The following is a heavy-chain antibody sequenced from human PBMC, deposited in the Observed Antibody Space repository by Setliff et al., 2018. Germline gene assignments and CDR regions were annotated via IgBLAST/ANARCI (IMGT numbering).Heavy chain of an antibody. Sequence: GASVKVSCKASGGTFSSYAISWVRQAPGQGLEWMGGIIPIFGTANYAQKFQGRATIITDESTSTAYMELSSLRSEDTAVYYCAREGVDSRSSTDYRYYMDVWGKGTTVTVSS. CDR1: GGTFSSYA. CDR3: AREGVDSRSSTDYRYYMDV. CDR2: IIPIFGTA. D-gene: IGHD6-6*01. J-gene: IGHJ6*03. V-gene: IGHV1-69*05.